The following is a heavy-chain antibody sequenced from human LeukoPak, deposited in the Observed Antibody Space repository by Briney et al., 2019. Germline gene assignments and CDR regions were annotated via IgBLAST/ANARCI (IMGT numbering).Heavy chain of an antibody. Sequence: GGSLRLSCAASGFTFRDFGMEWVRQAPGKGLEWVAFIRHDGSNTYYGVSVKGRFTISRDNSKNTLDLQMNSLTAEDTAMYYCVKDSYGPDNWGQGTLVTVSS. V-gene: IGHV3-30*02. CDR3: VKDSYGPDN. D-gene: IGHD3-16*01. J-gene: IGHJ4*02. CDR2: IRHDGSNT. CDR1: GFTFRDFG.